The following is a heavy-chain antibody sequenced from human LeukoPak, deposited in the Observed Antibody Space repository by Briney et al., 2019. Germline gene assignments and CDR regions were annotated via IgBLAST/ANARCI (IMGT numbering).Heavy chain of an antibody. CDR2: IYYSGST. J-gene: IGHJ5*02. D-gene: IGHD3-3*01. Sequence: SETLSLTCTVSGGSISSYYWSRIRQPPGKGLEWIGYIYYSGSTNYNPSLKSRVTISVDTSKNQFPLKLSSVTAADTAVYYCARGAYYDFWSGYYPNWFDPWGQGTLVTVSS. V-gene: IGHV4-59*01. CDR3: ARGAYYDFWSGYYPNWFDP. CDR1: GGSISSYY.